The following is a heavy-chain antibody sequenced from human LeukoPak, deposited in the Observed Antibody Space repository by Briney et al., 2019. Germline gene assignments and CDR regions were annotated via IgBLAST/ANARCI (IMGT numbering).Heavy chain of an antibody. V-gene: IGHV3-30*02. CDR1: GFTLIAYG. J-gene: IGHJ3*02. CDR2: IRYDGSNK. D-gene: IGHD1-7*01. Sequence: PGGPWGLSWEGPGFTLIAYGMTWSGQPPGKGREGGAFIRYDGSNKYYADSVKGRFTISRDNSKNTLYLQMNSLRAEDTAVYYCAKDLQLELDAFDIWGQGTMVTVSS. CDR3: AKDLQLELDAFDI.